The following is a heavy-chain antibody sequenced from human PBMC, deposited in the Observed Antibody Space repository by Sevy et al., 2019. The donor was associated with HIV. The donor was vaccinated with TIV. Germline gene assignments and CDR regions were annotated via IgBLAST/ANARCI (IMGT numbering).Heavy chain of an antibody. D-gene: IGHD5-12*01. CDR1: GYTFTNYA. V-gene: IGHV7-4-1*02. CDR2: INTNTGNP. CDR3: TRGFIGYNSGDAFDI. J-gene: IGHJ3*02. Sequence: ASVKVSCKASGYTFTNYAMNWVRQAPGQGLQWMGWINTNTGNPTYAQAFTGRFVFSLDTSVSTSYLQINSLKAGDTAVYYCTRGFIGYNSGDAFDICGQGTMVTVSS.